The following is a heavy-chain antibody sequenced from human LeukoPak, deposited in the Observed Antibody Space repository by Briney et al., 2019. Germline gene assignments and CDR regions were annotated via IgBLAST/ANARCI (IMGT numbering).Heavy chain of an antibody. CDR1: GFTFSNYW. V-gene: IGHV3-7*04. J-gene: IGHJ4*02. CDR2: IKPDESEK. D-gene: IGHD6-19*01. Sequence: GGSLRLSCVVSGFTFSNYWMSWVRQAPGKGLEWVANIKPDESEKNYVDSVKGRFTISRDNAKNSLYLQMNSLRAEDTAVYYCARDRPSGWYLQYYFNYWGQGNLVTVSS. CDR3: ARDRPSGWYLQYYFNY.